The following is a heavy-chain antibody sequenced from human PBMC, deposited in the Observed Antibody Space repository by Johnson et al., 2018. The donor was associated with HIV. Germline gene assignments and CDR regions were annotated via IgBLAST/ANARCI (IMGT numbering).Heavy chain of an antibody. CDR1: GFTFSSYG. Sequence: EQLVESGGGVVQPGRSLRLSCAASGFTFSSYGMHWVRQAPGKGLEWVAVISYDGSNKYYADSVKGRFTISRDNSKNTLYLQMNSLRAEDTAVYYCAKCVYSSSSWMLFDIWGQGTMVTVSS. CDR2: ISYDGSNK. D-gene: IGHD6-6*01. J-gene: IGHJ3*02. V-gene: IGHV3-30*18. CDR3: AKCVYSSSSWMLFDI.